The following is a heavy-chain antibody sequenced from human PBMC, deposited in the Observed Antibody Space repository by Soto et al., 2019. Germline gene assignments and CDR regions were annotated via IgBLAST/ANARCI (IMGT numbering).Heavy chain of an antibody. CDR3: AREEMEYGSGRPIDY. V-gene: IGHV1-46*01. CDR2: INPSGGST. CDR1: GYTFTSYY. D-gene: IGHD3-10*01. Sequence: QVQLVQSGAEVKKPGASVKVSCKASGYTFTSYYMHWVRQAPGQGLEWMGIINPSGGSTSYAQKFQGRGPMTRDTSTSTVYMELSSLRSEDTAVYYCAREEMEYGSGRPIDYWGQGTLVTVSS. J-gene: IGHJ4*02.